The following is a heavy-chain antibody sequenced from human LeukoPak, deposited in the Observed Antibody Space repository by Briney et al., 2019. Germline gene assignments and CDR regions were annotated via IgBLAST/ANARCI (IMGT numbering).Heavy chain of an antibody. CDR2: IYPGDSDT. J-gene: IGHJ4*02. V-gene: IGHV5-51*01. D-gene: IGHD3-9*01. Sequence: PGESLKISCKGSGYSFTSYWIGWVRQMPGKGLEWMGIIYPGDSDTRYSPSFQGQVTISADKSISTAYLQWSSLKASDTAMYYCARHAGVDDILTGYPDYWGQGTLVTVSS. CDR3: ARHAGVDDILTGYPDY. CDR1: GYSFTSYW.